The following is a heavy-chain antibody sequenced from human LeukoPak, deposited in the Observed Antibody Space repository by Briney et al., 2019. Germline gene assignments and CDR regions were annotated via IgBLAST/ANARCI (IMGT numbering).Heavy chain of an antibody. Sequence: GRSLRLSCAASGFTFSSYSMSWVRQAPGKGLEWVANIKQDGSEKYYVDSVKGRFTISRDNAKNSLYLQMNSLRAEDTAVYYCARDRGGSGSYKTYRGFDYWGQGTLVTVSS. CDR2: IKQDGSEK. CDR3: ARDRGGSGSYKTYRGFDY. CDR1: GFTFSSYS. D-gene: IGHD3-10*01. V-gene: IGHV3-7*01. J-gene: IGHJ4*02.